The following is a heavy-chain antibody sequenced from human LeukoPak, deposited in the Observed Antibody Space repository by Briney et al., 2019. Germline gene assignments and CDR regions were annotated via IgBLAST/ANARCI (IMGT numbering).Heavy chain of an antibody. V-gene: IGHV4-38-2*01. CDR2: IYYTGST. J-gene: IGHJ4*02. CDR1: GYSISSGYY. D-gene: IGHD6-6*01. Sequence: PSETLSLTCAVSGYSISSGYYWGWIRQPPGKGLEWIGSIYYTGSTYYNPSLKSRVTISVDTSKNQFSLKLSSVTAADTAVYYCARIQYSSSPVDYWGQGTLVTVSS. CDR3: ARIQYSSSPVDY.